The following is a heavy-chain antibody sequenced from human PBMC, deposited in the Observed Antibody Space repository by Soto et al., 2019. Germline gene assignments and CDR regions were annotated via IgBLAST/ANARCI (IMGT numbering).Heavy chain of an antibody. J-gene: IGHJ4*02. CDR2: IWYDGSNQ. Sequence: WWSLRLSCSPSVFTCSTYGMHWFRQAPGKGLEWVAVIWYDGSNQYYADSVKGRFTISRDNSKNMLYLQMNSLRAEDTAVYYCARDLGAFNYGSAYFDYWGQGTPVTVSS. CDR3: ARDLGAFNYGSAYFDY. CDR1: VFTCSTYG. D-gene: IGHD3-10*01. V-gene: IGHV3-33*01.